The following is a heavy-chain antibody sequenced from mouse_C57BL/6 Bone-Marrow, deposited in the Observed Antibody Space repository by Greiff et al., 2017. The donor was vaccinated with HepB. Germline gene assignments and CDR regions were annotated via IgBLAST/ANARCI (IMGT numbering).Heavy chain of an antibody. CDR1: GYTFTNYW. CDR2: IYPGGGYT. Sequence: QVQLQQSGAELVRPGTSVKMSCKASGYTFTNYWIGWAKQRPGHGLEWFGDIYPGGGYTNYNEKFKGKATLTADKSSSTAYMQFSSLTSEDSAIYYCARYPITTVVGFDYWGQGTTLTVSS. D-gene: IGHD1-1*01. CDR3: ARYPITTVVGFDY. J-gene: IGHJ2*01. V-gene: IGHV1-63*01.